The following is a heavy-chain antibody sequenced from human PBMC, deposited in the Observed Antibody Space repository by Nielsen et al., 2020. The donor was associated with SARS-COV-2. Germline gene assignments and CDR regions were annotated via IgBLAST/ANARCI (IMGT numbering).Heavy chain of an antibody. Sequence: GESLKISCAASGFTFSSYAMSWVRQAPGKGLEWVSAISGSGGSTYYADSVKGRFTISRDNSKNTLYLQMNSLRAEDTAVYYCAKDYDFWSGYFWYFDYWGQGTLVTVSS. CDR3: AKDYDFWSGYFWYFDY. CDR2: ISGSGGST. D-gene: IGHD3-3*01. CDR1: GFTFSSYA. J-gene: IGHJ4*02. V-gene: IGHV3-23*01.